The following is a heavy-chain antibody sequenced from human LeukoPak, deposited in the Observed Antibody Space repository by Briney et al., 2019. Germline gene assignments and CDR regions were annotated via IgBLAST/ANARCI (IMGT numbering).Heavy chain of an antibody. J-gene: IGHJ5*02. D-gene: IGHD6-13*01. V-gene: IGHV4-4*07. CDR2: IHTSGST. CDR3: ARHGIAATDAYNWFDP. Sequence: SATLSLTCTVSGGSISGYYWSWIRQPAGKVLEWIGRIHTSGSTNYNPSLKSRVTMSVDTSKNPFSLKLSSVTAADTAVYYCARHGIAATDAYNWFDPWGQGTLVTVSS. CDR1: GGSISGYY.